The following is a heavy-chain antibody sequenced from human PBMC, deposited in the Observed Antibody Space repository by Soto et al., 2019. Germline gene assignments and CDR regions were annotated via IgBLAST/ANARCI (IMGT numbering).Heavy chain of an antibody. CDR2: INEDGSEQ. Sequence: GGSLRLSCAASGFTFTLRWMSWVRQAPGKGLEPVANINEDGSEQYYVDSVKGRFTISRDNGKNSMYLQMSGLRVEGTAVYYCASASRGNYDSGGSWGQGTMVTVSS. CDR1: GFTFTLRW. V-gene: IGHV3-7*05. D-gene: IGHD3-22*01. CDR3: ASASRGNYDSGGS. J-gene: IGHJ3*01.